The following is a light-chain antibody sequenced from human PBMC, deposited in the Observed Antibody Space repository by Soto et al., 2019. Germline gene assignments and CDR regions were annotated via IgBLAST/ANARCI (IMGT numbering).Light chain of an antibody. CDR2: AAS. Sequence: DIQMTQSPSSLSASVGDRVTITCRASQGISNYFAWYQQKPGKVPKLLIYAASTLQSGVPSRFSGSGSGTDIPLTISRLQTEYVATYYYQNYNSAPWTFGQWTKVEIK. CDR1: QGISNY. CDR3: QNYNSAPWT. V-gene: IGKV1-27*01. J-gene: IGKJ1*01.